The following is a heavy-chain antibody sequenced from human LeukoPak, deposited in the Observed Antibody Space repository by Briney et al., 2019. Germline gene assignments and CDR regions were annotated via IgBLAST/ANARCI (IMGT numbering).Heavy chain of an antibody. CDR3: ARTLRRGEQWLPPGGDAFDI. J-gene: IGHJ3*02. CDR1: GYTFTGYY. D-gene: IGHD6-19*01. Sequence: ASVKVSCKASGYTFTGYYMHWVRQAPGQGLEWMGWINYNSGGTNYAQKFQGRVTMTRDTSISTAYMELSRLRSDDTAVYYCARTLRRGEQWLPPGGDAFDIWGQGTMVTVSS. V-gene: IGHV1-2*02. CDR2: INYNSGGT.